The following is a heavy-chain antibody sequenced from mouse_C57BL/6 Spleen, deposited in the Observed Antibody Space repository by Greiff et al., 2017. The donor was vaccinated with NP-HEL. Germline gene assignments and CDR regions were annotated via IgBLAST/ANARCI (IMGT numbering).Heavy chain of an antibody. CDR2: IDPETGGT. CDR3: TRDCNYDYYAMDY. D-gene: IGHD2-1*01. J-gene: IGHJ4*01. CDR1: GYTFTDYE. V-gene: IGHV1-15*01. Sequence: VQLQQSGAELVRPGASVTLSCKASGYTFTDYEMHWVKQTPVHGLEWIGAIDPETGGTAYNQKFKGKAILTADKSSSTAYMELRSLTSEDSAVYYCTRDCNYDYYAMDYWGQGTSVTVSS.